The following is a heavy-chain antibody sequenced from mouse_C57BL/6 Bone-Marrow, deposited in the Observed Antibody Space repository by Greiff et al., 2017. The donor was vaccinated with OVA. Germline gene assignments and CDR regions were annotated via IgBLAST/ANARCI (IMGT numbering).Heavy chain of an antibody. CDR2: IYPRSGNT. Sequence: VKLMESGAELARPGASVKLSCKASGYTFTSYGISWVKQRTGQGLEWIGEIYPRSGNTYYNEKFKGKATLTADKSSSTAYMELRSLTSEDSAVYFCAVITTVVEYYFDYWGQGTTLTVSS. J-gene: IGHJ2*01. D-gene: IGHD1-1*01. CDR1: GYTFTSYG. CDR3: AVITTVVEYYFDY. V-gene: IGHV1-81*01.